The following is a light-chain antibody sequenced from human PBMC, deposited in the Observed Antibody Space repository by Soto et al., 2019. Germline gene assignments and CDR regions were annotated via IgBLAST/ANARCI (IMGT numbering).Light chain of an antibody. J-gene: IGLJ1*01. CDR3: SSYAHGSTYV. Sequence: QSVLTQPPSASGSPGQSVTISCTGTSSDIGAYNYVSWYQQYPGKAPKLIIYDVTERPSGVPDRFSGSKSGNTASLTVSGLRADDEAVYYCSSYAHGSTYVFGTGTKVTVL. CDR1: SSDIGAYNY. V-gene: IGLV2-8*01. CDR2: DVT.